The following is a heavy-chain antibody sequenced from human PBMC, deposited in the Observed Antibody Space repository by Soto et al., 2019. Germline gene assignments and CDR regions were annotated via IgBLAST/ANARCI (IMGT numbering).Heavy chain of an antibody. CDR2: IIPIFGTA. V-gene: IGHV1-69*01. Sequence: QVQLVQSGAEVKKPGSSVTVSCKASGGTFSSYAISWVRQAPGQGLEWMGGIIPIFGTANYAQKFQGRVTITADETTRTAHKDLSNRKYQHTAVYYGWRKYVKAGYCSGGSCYPTDASNYYDYYGMDFWGQVTRVTVSS. D-gene: IGHD2-15*01. CDR3: WRKYVKAGYCSGGSCYPTDASNYYDYYGMDF. CDR1: GGTFSSYA. J-gene: IGHJ6*02.